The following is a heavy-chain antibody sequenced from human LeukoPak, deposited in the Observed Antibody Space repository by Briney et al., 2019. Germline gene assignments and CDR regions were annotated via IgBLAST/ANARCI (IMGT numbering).Heavy chain of an antibody. Sequence: PSETLSLTCTVSRGSVSGSTYYWSWVRQPPGKGLEWIASIYYTGNTYYNPSLKSRVTISLDMSKNEFFLTMTSVTAADTAVYFCTAEKNGSPHYWGQGTQVTVSS. CDR2: IYYTGNT. V-gene: IGHV4-39*07. CDR1: RGSVSGSTYY. J-gene: IGHJ4*02. D-gene: IGHD2-8*01. CDR3: TAEKNGSPHY.